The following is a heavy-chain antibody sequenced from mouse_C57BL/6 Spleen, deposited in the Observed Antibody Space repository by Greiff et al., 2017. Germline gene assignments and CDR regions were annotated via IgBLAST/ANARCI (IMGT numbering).Heavy chain of an antibody. CDR3: AREDYYGSSPYYYAMDY. CDR2: ISSGSSTI. J-gene: IGHJ4*01. Sequence: EVKLMESGGGLVKPGGSLKLSCAASGFTFSDYGMHWVRQAPEKGLEWVAYISSGSSTIYYADTVKGRFTISRDNAKNTLFLQMTSLRSEDTAMYYCAREDYYGSSPYYYAMDYWGQGTSVTVSS. V-gene: IGHV5-17*01. D-gene: IGHD1-1*01. CDR1: GFTFSDYG.